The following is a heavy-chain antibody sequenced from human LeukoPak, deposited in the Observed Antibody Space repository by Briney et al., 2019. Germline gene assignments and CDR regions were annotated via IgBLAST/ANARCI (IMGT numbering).Heavy chain of an antibody. CDR1: GFTVSSSF. D-gene: IGHD1-14*01. J-gene: IGHJ4*02. Sequence: GRSLRLSCAASGFTVSSSFMSWVRQAPGKGLEWVSVIYSDGTTYYADSVKGRFTISRDNSKNTLHLEMNSLRAEDTAVYYCALSLLWTGLFDYWGQGTLVTVSS. V-gene: IGHV3-66*01. CDR3: ALSLLWTGLFDY. CDR2: IYSDGTT.